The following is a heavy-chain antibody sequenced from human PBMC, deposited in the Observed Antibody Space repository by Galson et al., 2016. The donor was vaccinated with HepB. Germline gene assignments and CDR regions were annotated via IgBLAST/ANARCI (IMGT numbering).Heavy chain of an antibody. CDR1: GLTFSDYW. Sequence: SLRLSCTASGLTFSDYWMSWARQPPGKGLEYVANIKQDGSVKYYVDSVKGRFTISRDNGKKSLYLQMNSLRVEDTAVYYCARGFKDWGQGTLVTVSS. J-gene: IGHJ4*02. CDR3: ARGFKD. V-gene: IGHV3-7*03. CDR2: IKQDGSVK.